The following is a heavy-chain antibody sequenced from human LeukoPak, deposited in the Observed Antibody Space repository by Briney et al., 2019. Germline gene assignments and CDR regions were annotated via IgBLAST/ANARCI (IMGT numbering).Heavy chain of an antibody. V-gene: IGHV4-34*01. CDR1: GGSFSGYC. J-gene: IGHJ4*02. Sequence: SETLSLTCAVYGGSFSGYCWSWIRQPPGKGLEWIGEINHSGSTNYNPSLKSRVTISVDTSKNQFSLKLSSVTAADTAVYYCARGVDIVATRTGPFDYWGQGTLVTVSS. CDR3: ARGVDIVATRTGPFDY. D-gene: IGHD5-12*01. CDR2: INHSGST.